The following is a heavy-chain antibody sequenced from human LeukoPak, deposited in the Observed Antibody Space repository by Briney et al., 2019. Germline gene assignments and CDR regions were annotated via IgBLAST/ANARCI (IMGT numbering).Heavy chain of an antibody. Sequence: GGSLRLSCAASGFTFVNYWMSWVRQAPGKGLEWVANIKGDGSEKFYADSVKGRFTITRDNAKNALYLQMSNLRAEDTAVFFCARVGYYDTNGFFFDYWGQGSLVTVSS. V-gene: IGHV3-7*01. CDR2: IKGDGSEK. CDR1: GFTFVNYW. D-gene: IGHD3-22*01. J-gene: IGHJ4*02. CDR3: ARVGYYDTNGFFFDY.